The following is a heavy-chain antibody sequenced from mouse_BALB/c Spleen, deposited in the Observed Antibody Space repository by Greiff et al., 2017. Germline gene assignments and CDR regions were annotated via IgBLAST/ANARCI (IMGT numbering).Heavy chain of an antibody. CDR2: INSNGGST. J-gene: IGHJ2*01. D-gene: IGHD2-4*01. CDR3: AREWESTMITTLDYFDY. CDR1: GFTFSSYG. V-gene: IGHV5-6-3*01. Sequence: EVKLMESGGGLVQPGGSLKLSCAASGFTFSSYGMSWVRQTPDKRLELVATINSNGGSTYYPDSVKGRFTISRDNAKNTLYLQMSSLKSEDTAMYYCAREWESTMITTLDYFDYWGQGTTLTVSS.